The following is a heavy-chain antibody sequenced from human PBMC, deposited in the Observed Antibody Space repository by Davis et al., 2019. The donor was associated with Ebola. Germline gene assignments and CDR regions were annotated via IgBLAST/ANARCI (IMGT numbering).Heavy chain of an antibody. CDR3: ARSVSTVLTRRYFFDY. CDR2: IYPGDSVT. J-gene: IGHJ4*02. Sequence: GESLKISCEASGYSFTSYWIGWVRQMPGKGLEWMGVIYPGDSVTKYSPSFQGQFTISADKSISTAYLQWSSLKASDTAMYYCARSVSTVLTRRYFFDYWGQGSLVTVSS. CDR1: GYSFTSYW. D-gene: IGHD4-23*01. V-gene: IGHV5-51*01.